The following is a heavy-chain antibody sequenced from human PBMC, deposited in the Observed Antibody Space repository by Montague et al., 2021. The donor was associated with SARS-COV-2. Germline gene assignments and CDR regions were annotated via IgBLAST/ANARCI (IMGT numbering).Heavy chain of an antibody. V-gene: IGHV4-4*02. Sequence: SETLSLTSGVSGGSISDNNWWSWVRQSPETGLEWIGEISLGGHTXYNPSLKSRVTISLDKSKNQFSLKLTSVTAADTAVYYCARDIWEPEVRSRGWFDPWGQGILVTVSS. J-gene: IGHJ5*02. CDR1: GGSISDNNW. D-gene: IGHD1-26*01. CDR3: ARDIWEPEVRSRGWFDP. CDR2: ISLGGHT.